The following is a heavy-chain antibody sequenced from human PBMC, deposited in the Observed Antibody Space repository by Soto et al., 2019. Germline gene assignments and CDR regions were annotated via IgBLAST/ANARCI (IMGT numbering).Heavy chain of an antibody. J-gene: IGHJ6*02. D-gene: IGHD6-13*01. V-gene: IGHV2-5*02. CDR1: GFSVSRSGEG. Sequence: PSLVNPTQTLTLTCNFSGFSVSRSGEGVGWIRQPPGKALEWLALIYWDDDKRYSPSLKSRLTITKDTSKNQVVLTMTNMDPVDTATYYCARTIAAAGTFYGMDVWGQGTTVTVS. CDR3: ARTIAAAGTFYGMDV. CDR2: IYWDDDK.